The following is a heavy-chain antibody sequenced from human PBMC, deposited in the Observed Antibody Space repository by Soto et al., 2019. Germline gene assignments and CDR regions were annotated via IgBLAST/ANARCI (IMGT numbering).Heavy chain of an antibody. V-gene: IGHV4-34*01. CDR3: ARGQEGVVATH. CDR2: VKDGGHT. D-gene: IGHD5-12*01. J-gene: IGHJ4*02. Sequence: QVQLQQWGAGLLKPSETLSLNCAVTGGSLSGYYWSWIRQPPGKGLEWIGEVKDGGHTNYSPSLRGRVTISSATSNIRSSRRLSSVTAADTGVDYCARGQEGVVATHWDQGSLVTVSS. CDR1: GGSLSGYY.